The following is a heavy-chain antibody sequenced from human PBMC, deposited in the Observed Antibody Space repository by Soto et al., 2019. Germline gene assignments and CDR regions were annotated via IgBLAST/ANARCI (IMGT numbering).Heavy chain of an antibody. V-gene: IGHV4-39*01. CDR1: GASINTYY. CDR2: IFYTGST. J-gene: IGHJ4*02. CDR3: ATMTGFLVPTLEADY. Sequence: SETLSLTCTVSGASINTYYWGWIRQPPGKGLEWIGSIFYTGSTSYSPSLRGRVTISVDTSKNQFSLKVTSVTAADTAIYFCATMTGFLVPTLEADYWGQGALVTVSS. D-gene: IGHD3-3*01.